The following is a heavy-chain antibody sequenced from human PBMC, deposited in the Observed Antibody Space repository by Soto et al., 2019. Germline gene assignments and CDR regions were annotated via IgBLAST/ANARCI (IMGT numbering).Heavy chain of an antibody. CDR2: INHSGST. CDR3: ARGGHSSSWYYFDY. CDR1: GGSFSGYY. D-gene: IGHD6-13*01. J-gene: IGHJ4*02. Sequence: SETLSLTCAVYGGSFSGYYWSWIRQPPGKGLEWIGEINHSGSTNYNPSLKSRGTISGDTSKNQFSLKLSSVTAADTAVYYCARGGHSSSWYYFDYWGQGTLVTVSS. V-gene: IGHV4-34*01.